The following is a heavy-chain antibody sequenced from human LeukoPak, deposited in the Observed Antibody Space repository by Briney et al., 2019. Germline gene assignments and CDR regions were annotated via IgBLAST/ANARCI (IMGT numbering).Heavy chain of an antibody. V-gene: IGHV3-23*01. CDR1: GFTFSSYG. J-gene: IGHJ4*02. CDR2: LSGSGGTT. CDR3: VKDRNVNPDSFDY. Sequence: TGGSLRLSCAASGFTFSSYGMSGVRQAPAKGLQWVSALSGSGGTTYNADSVKGRFTTSRDNSKNTLYLQMNSLRAEDTAVYYCVKDRNVNPDSFDYWGQGPLVTVSS.